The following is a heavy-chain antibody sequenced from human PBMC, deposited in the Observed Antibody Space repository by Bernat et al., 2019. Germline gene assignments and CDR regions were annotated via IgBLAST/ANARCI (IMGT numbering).Heavy chain of an antibody. CDR1: RFTFSSYA. J-gene: IGHJ1*01. CDR2: ISYDGSNK. Sequence: VQLVESGGGLVQPGGSLRISCAASRFTFSSYAMHWVRQAPGKGLEWVAVISYDGSNKYYADSVKGRFTISRDNSKNTLYLQMNSLRAEDTAVYYCARGSIPLYSSGWYGYFQHWGQGTLVTVSS. D-gene: IGHD6-19*01. V-gene: IGHV3-30-3*01. CDR3: ARGSIPLYSSGWYGYFQH.